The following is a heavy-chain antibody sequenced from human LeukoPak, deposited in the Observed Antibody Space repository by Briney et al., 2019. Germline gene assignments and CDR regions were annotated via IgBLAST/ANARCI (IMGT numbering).Heavy chain of an antibody. J-gene: IGHJ4*02. V-gene: IGHV3-74*01. CDR3: TRETGWGPGY. Sequence: GGSLRLSCAASGFTLGGYKMHWIRQAPGEGLAWVARINTGGSSITYADSVKGRFTISRDNAKNTLYLQMDSLRDEDTAVYYCTRETGWGPGYWGQGTLVTVSS. D-gene: IGHD6-19*01. CDR2: INTGGSSI. CDR1: GFTLGGYK.